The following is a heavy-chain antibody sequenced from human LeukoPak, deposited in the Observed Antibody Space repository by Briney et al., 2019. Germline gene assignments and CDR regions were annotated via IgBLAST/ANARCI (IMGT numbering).Heavy chain of an antibody. CDR2: IYYTGST. CDR3: ARYEEFSTGYSASSPRHYFDH. Sequence: KPSVTLSLTCTVSGGSINSYYWSWIRQPPGKGLECIGYIYYTGSTYYKPSLESRVTISVDTAKNQISLKLSSVTATDTAVYYCARYEEFSTGYSASSPRHYFDHWGQGTLVTVSS. V-gene: IGHV4-59*01. CDR1: GGSINSYY. J-gene: IGHJ4*02. D-gene: IGHD3/OR15-3a*01.